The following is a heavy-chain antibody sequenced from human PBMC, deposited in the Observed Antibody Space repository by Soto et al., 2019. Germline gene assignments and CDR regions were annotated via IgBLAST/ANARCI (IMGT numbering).Heavy chain of an antibody. V-gene: IGHV4-31*03. CDR1: SGSISRGGYY. Sequence: QVQLQESGPGLVKPSQTLSLPCTVSSGSISRGGYYWNWIRQHPGNGLEWIGYIYYSGSTYYNPSLKGRVTLSVDTSETQFSLQLSSVTVAYTAVYYFARAPLTWGQGTLVTVSS. J-gene: IGHJ4*02. D-gene: IGHD1-20*01. CDR2: IYYSGST. CDR3: ARAPLT.